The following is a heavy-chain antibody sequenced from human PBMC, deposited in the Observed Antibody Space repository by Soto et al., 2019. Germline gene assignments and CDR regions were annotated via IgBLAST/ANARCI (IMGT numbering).Heavy chain of an antibody. D-gene: IGHD5-18*01. CDR2: IGTAGDP. Sequence: GGSLRLSCAASGFTFSSYDMHWVRQATGKGLEWVSAIGTAGDPYYPGSVKGRFTISRENAKNSLYLQMNSLRAGDTAVYYCARGEYSGYSYGSAGYHGMDVWGQGTTVTVSS. V-gene: IGHV3-13*05. J-gene: IGHJ6*02. CDR3: ARGEYSGYSYGSAGYHGMDV. CDR1: GFTFSSYD.